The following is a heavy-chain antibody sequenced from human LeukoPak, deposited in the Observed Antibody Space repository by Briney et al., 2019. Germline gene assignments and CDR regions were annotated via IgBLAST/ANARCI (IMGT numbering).Heavy chain of an antibody. D-gene: IGHD4-23*01. Sequence: SETPSLTCTVSGGSISSYYWTWIRQPPGKGLEWIGYIYYSGSTNYNPSLKSRVTISVDTSKNQFSLKLSSVTAADTAVYYCARQGRGYGGNSDYWGQGTLVTVSS. CDR2: IYYSGST. CDR1: GGSISSYY. J-gene: IGHJ4*02. CDR3: ARQGRGYGGNSDY. V-gene: IGHV4-59*08.